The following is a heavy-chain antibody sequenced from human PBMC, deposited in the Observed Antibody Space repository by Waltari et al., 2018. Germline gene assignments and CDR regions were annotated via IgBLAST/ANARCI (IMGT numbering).Heavy chain of an antibody. CDR1: GFPPRALG. Sequence: AKLLESGGGLVKPGGSRGLPFPASGFPPRALGWTWGRRAPGKGLEWVDNIKWDGTAAWYAESMSGRFIISRDNAKNSVFLQMSSPTADDTATYYCARGSASYVRIWDLWGQGTGVTVSS. CDR2: IKWDGTAA. D-gene: IGHD3-10*02. V-gene: IGHV3-7*03. CDR3: ARGSASYVRIWDL. J-gene: IGHJ5*02.